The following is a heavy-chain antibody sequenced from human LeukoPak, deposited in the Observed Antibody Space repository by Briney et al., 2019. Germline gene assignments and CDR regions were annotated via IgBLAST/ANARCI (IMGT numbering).Heavy chain of an antibody. V-gene: IGHV4-34*01. Sequence: SETLSLTCAVYGGSFSGYYWSWIRQPPGKGLEWIGSIYHSGSTYYNPSLKSRVTISVDTSKNQFSLKLSSVTAADTAVYYCARTGRQYDFWSGSLNFDIWGQGAMVTVSS. CDR3: ARTGRQYDFWSGSLNFDI. D-gene: IGHD3-3*01. CDR2: IYHSGST. CDR1: GGSFSGYY. J-gene: IGHJ3*02.